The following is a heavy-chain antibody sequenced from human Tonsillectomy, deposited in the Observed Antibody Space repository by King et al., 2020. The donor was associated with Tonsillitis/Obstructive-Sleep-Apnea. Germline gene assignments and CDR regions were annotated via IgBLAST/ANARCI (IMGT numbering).Heavy chain of an antibody. J-gene: IGHJ4*02. CDR3: ARARSDDYDFWSGCHPFDF. D-gene: IGHD3-3*01. Sequence: VQLVESGGGLVQPGGSLRLSCAASGFTFSSYWMSWVRQAPGKGLEWVANKKQDGSEKYYVDSVKGRFTISRDNAKNSLYLQMNSLRAEDTAVYYCARARSDDYDFWSGCHPFDFWGQGTLVTVSS. CDR1: GFTFSSYW. CDR2: KKQDGSEK. V-gene: IGHV3-7*04.